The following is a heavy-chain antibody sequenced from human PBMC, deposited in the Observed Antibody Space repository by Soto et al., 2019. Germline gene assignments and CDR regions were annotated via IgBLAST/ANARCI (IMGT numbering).Heavy chain of an antibody. Sequence: EVQLVESGAGLVKPGGSLRLSCIGSGFIFSSSTMTWVRQAPGKGLEWVSSISSSSAYIYNADSLKGRFTISRDNAKNSLYLQMDSLRAEDTAVYFCARDLGEMYAVWGQGALVTVSS. D-gene: IGHD2-8*01. CDR3: ARDLGEMYAV. CDR2: ISSSSAYI. CDR1: GFIFSSST. V-gene: IGHV3-21*01. J-gene: IGHJ1*01.